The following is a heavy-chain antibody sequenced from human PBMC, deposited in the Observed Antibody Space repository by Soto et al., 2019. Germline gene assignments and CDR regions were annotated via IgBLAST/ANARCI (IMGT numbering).Heavy chain of an antibody. Sequence: PGGSLRLSCAASGFTFSSYAMSWVRQAPGRGLEWVSSISGSGANTFYADSVKGRFTISRDYSKNTLNLQMNSLRADDTAVYYCAKGATVEYSGTRQVYWGQGTLVTVSS. D-gene: IGHD1-26*01. CDR3: AKGATVEYSGTRQVY. CDR1: GFTFSSYA. J-gene: IGHJ4*02. CDR2: ISGSGANT. V-gene: IGHV3-23*01.